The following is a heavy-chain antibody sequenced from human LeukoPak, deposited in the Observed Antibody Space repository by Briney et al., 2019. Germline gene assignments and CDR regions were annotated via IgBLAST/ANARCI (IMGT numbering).Heavy chain of an antibody. Sequence: GGSLRLSCAASGFTFSSYGMHWVRQVPGKGLEWVAVIWYDGSNKYYADSVKGRFTISRDNSKNTLYLQMNSLRAEDTAVYYCARDQAAAGSMASYWGQGTLVTVSS. V-gene: IGHV3-33*01. J-gene: IGHJ4*02. CDR1: GFTFSSYG. CDR2: IWYDGSNK. D-gene: IGHD6-13*01. CDR3: ARDQAAAGSMASY.